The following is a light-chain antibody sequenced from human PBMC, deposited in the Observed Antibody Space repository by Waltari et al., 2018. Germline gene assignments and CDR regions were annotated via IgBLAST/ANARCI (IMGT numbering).Light chain of an antibody. Sequence: DVVMTESPDSLPVSLGERATINCKSSQSLLYTSNNQNYLAWYQQKPGQPPKILIYWASIREAGFHDRFSGRVSGTDFTLTVSGLQAEDVASYFCLQYLHTPRTFGQGTKVEIK. CDR3: LQYLHTPRT. V-gene: IGKV4-1*01. CDR2: WAS. CDR1: QSLLYTSNNQNY. J-gene: IGKJ1*01.